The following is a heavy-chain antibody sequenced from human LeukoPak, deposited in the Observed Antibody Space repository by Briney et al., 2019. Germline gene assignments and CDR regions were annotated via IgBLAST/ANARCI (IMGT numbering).Heavy chain of an antibody. V-gene: IGHV4-39*07. CDR2: IYYSGSA. D-gene: IGHD5-18*01. Sequence: SETLSLTCTVSSDSISRSSYYWGWLRQPPGKGLEWIGTIYYSGSADYSPSLKSRVTMSVDASKNQFSLKLTSVTAAGTAVYYCAGNTAMGLFDYWGQGTLVTVSS. CDR3: AGNTAMGLFDY. CDR1: SDSISRSSYY. J-gene: IGHJ4*02.